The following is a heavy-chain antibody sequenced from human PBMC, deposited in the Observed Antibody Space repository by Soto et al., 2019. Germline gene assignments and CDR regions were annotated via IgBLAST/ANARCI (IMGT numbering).Heavy chain of an antibody. CDR3: TRDLTIVPATHPRLENYGMDV. J-gene: IGHJ6*02. V-gene: IGHV1-18*01. CDR1: GYSFTSYG. Sequence: QVQLVQSAAEVKKPGASVKVSCKASGYSFTSYGVSWVRRAPGQGLEWMGWISPYNGQIQFVQRFQGRVSMTTDTSTKTAYRELRNLRSDDTAQYYCTRDLTIVPATHPRLENYGMDVWGPGTTVIVAS. D-gene: IGHD2-2*01. CDR2: ISPYNGQI.